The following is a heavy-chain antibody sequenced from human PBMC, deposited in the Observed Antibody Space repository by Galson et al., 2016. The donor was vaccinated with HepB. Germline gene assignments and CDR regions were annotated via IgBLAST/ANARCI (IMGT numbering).Heavy chain of an antibody. D-gene: IGHD1-26*01. V-gene: IGHV3-30*04. CDR3: ARDAMGRGSGSHSAFDY. CDR1: GFSFNTYS. J-gene: IGHJ4*02. CDR2: ITSAGDKQ. Sequence: SLRLSCADSGFSFNTYSMHWVRQAPGKGLEWVAGITSAGDKQYYTEFVRGRFTISRDNSNNMMYLQMNSLRPEDTSVYYCARDAMGRGSGSHSAFDYWGQGTLVAVSS.